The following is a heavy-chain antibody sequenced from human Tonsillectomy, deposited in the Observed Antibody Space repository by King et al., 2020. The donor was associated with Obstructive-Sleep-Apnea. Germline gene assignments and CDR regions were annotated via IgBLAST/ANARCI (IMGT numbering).Heavy chain of an antibody. D-gene: IGHD6-19*01. V-gene: IGHV1-2*02. CDR3: ARGGAVASTFWPNWFDP. CDR1: GYTFTGYY. Sequence: VQLVQSGAEVKKPGASVKVSCKASGYTFTGYYMHLVRQAPGQGPEWMGWININSGGTNYAQKFQGRVTVTRDTSINTAYMELSVLRSDDTAVYYCARGGAVASTFWPNWFDPWGQGTPVTVSS. J-gene: IGHJ5*02. CDR2: ININSGGT.